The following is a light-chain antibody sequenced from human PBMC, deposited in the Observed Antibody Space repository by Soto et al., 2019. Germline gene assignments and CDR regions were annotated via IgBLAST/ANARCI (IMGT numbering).Light chain of an antibody. J-gene: IGKJ1*01. Sequence: GLSQSPCTRFSYTGERATLSCRASQSVSGSYLAWDQQKPGQPPRLLIYDASSRATVIPDRFSGSGSGTDFTLTISRLESEDFAVYYCQQYGNAPWTFGQGTKVDIK. CDR3: QQYGNAPWT. CDR2: DAS. V-gene: IGKV3-20*01. CDR1: QSVSGSY.